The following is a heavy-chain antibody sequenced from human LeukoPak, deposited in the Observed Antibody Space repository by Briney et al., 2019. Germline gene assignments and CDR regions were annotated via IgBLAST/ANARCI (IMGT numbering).Heavy chain of an antibody. Sequence: SETLSLTCTVSGGSISSSSYYWGWIRQPPGKGLEWIGSIYYSGSTYYNPSLKSRVTISVDTSKNQFSLKLSSVTAADTAVYYCARLRRWLQFPNWFDPWGQGTLVTVSS. CDR2: IYYSGST. V-gene: IGHV4-39*01. J-gene: IGHJ5*02. D-gene: IGHD5-24*01. CDR1: GGSISSSSYY. CDR3: ARLRRWLQFPNWFDP.